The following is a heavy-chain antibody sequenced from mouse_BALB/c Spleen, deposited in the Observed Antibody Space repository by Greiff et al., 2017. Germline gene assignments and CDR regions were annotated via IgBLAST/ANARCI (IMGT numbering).Heavy chain of an antibody. V-gene: IGHV2-6-2*01. CDR1: GFSLTSYG. J-gene: IGHJ4*01. CDR3: ARHRDPYGSSYEGAMDY. D-gene: IGHD1-1*01. CDR2: IWSDGST. Sequence: QVQLKESGPDLVAPSQSLSITCTVSGFSLTSYGVHWVRQPPGKGLEWLVVIWSDGSTTYNSALKSRLSISKDNSKSQVFLKMNSLQTDDTAMYYCARHRDPYGSSYEGAMDYWGQGTSVTVSS.